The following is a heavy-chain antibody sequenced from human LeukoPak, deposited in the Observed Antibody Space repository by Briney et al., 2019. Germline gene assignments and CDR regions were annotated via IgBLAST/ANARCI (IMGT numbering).Heavy chain of an antibody. J-gene: IGHJ4*02. D-gene: IGHD5-18*01. CDR1: GGSISSYY. CDR2: IYCSGSA. CDR3: ARFTNYGYLFFDY. V-gene: IGHV4-59*01. Sequence: PSETLSLTCTVSGGSISSYYWTWIRQPPGKGLEWIGYIYCSGSANYNPSLKSRVTISVDTSKNQFSLKLGSVTAADTALYYCARFTNYGYLFFDYWGQGTLVTVSS.